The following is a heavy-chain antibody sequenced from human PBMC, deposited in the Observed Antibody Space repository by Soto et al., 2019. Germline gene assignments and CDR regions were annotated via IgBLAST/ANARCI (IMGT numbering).Heavy chain of an antibody. Sequence: EVQVLESGGGLVQPGGSLRLSCAASGFTFSNFAMSWVRHAPGKGLEWVSEISGSTGSTYYADSVKGRFTISRDNSKNTLHLQMNSLRAEDTAVYYCATDTSSSPYYMDVWGKGTTVTVSS. CDR2: ISGSTGST. CDR1: GFTFSNFA. J-gene: IGHJ6*03. V-gene: IGHV3-23*01. CDR3: ATDTSSSPYYMDV. D-gene: IGHD6-13*01.